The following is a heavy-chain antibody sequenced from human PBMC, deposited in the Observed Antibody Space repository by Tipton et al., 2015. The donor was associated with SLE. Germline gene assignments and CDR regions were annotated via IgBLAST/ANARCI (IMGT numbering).Heavy chain of an antibody. CDR3: ARVVTVGATHYYDVDV. CDR2: VYDSGTT. V-gene: IGHV4-39*07. Sequence: TLSLICFVSGDYITSDIYYWGWIRQPPGRGLEWIGSVYDSGTTYYNPSLKSRVTMSVDTSKTQFSLNLSSLTAADTAIYHCARVVTVGATHYYDVDVWGPGTTVTVSS. J-gene: IGHJ6*02. CDR1: GDYITSDIYY. D-gene: IGHD2-15*01.